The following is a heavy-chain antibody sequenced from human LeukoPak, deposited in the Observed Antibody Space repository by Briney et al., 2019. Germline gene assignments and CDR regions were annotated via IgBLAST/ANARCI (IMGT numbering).Heavy chain of an antibody. V-gene: IGHV3-66*01. CDR2: MYSGGST. Sequence: GGSLRLSCAASGFTVSSNYMGWVRQAPGKGLEWVSVMYSGGSTYYADSVKGRFTISRDNSKNTLYLQMNSLRAEDTAVYYCARESVTRRYSSSWYYFDYWGQGTLVTVSS. D-gene: IGHD6-13*01. CDR1: GFTVSSNY. CDR3: ARESVTRRYSSSWYYFDY. J-gene: IGHJ4*02.